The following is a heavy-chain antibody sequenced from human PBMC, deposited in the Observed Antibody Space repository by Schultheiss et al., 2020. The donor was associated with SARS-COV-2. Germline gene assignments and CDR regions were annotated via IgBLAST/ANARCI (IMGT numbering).Heavy chain of an antibody. D-gene: IGHD3-22*01. CDR1: GFTFSSYA. V-gene: IGHV3-23*01. CDR2: ISGSGGST. CDR3: ARTYYDSSGYYSYYFDY. J-gene: IGHJ4*02. Sequence: GESLKISCAASGFTFSSYAMSWVRQAPGKGLEWVSAISGSGGSTYYADSVKGRFTISRDNSKNTLYLQMNSLRAEDTAVYYCARTYYDSSGYYSYYFDYWGQGTLVTVSS.